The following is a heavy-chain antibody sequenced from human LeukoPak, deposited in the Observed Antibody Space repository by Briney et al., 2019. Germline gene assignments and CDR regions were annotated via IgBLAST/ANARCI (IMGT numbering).Heavy chain of an antibody. D-gene: IGHD3-10*01. V-gene: IGHV4-34*01. CDR2: INHSGST. Sequence: SETLSLTCAVDGGSFSGYYWSWIRQPPGKGLEWIGEINHSGSTNYNPSLKSRVTISVDTSKNQFSLKLSSVTAADTAVYYCARGKAPTYYYGSGSSRPFDYWGQGTLVTVSS. CDR1: GGSFSGYY. CDR3: ARGKAPTYYYGSGSSRPFDY. J-gene: IGHJ4*02.